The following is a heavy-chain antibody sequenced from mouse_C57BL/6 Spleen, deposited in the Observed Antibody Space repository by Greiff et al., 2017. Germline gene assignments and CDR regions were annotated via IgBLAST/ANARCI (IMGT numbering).Heavy chain of an antibody. J-gene: IGHJ3*01. CDR1: GFSLTSYG. V-gene: IGHV2-5*01. Sequence: VQLQESGPGLVQPSQSLSITCTVSGFSLTSYGVHWVRQSPGKGLEWLGVIWRGGSTDYNAAFMSRLSITKDNSTSQVFFNMNSLQADDTAIYYCAGSYGNPWDLAYWGQGTLVTVSA. CDR3: AGSYGNPWDLAY. D-gene: IGHD2-1*01. CDR2: IWRGGST.